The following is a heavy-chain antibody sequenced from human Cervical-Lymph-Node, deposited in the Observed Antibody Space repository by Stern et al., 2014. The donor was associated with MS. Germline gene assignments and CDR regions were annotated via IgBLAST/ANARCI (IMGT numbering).Heavy chain of an antibody. D-gene: IGHD3-10*01. CDR1: GYTFTSYD. CDR2: MKPNSGNT. CDR3: ARDCKLRRFGSRGWFDP. Sequence: VQLVESGAEVKKPGASVKVSCKAYGYTFTSYDINWVRQATGQGLEWMGWMKPNSGNTGYAQKFQGRVTMTRNTSISTAYMELSSLRSEDTAVYYCARDCKLRRFGSRGWFDPWGQGTLVTVSS. J-gene: IGHJ5*02. V-gene: IGHV1-8*01.